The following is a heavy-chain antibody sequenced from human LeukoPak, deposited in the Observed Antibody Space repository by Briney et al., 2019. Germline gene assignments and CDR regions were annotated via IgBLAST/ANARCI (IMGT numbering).Heavy chain of an antibody. CDR2: NHNSGRT. Sequence: PSETLSLTCSVSGGSVSSYYWSWIRQSPGKGREWIGYNHNSGRTNSNPSLKSRVTGFVDTSKNQVSLRLSSVTAADTAVYYCARHGTISSASYFDYWGQGALVTVSS. CDR1: GGSVSSYY. J-gene: IGHJ4*02. D-gene: IGHD1-14*01. CDR3: ARHGTISSASYFDY. V-gene: IGHV4-59*08.